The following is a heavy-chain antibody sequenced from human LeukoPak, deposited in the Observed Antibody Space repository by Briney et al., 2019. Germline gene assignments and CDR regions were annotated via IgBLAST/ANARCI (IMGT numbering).Heavy chain of an antibody. V-gene: IGHV1-69*13. Sequence: SVKVSCKASGGTFSSYAISWVRQAPGQGLEWMGGIIPIIGTANYAQKFQGRVTITADESTSTAYMELSSLRSEDTAVYYCARGNAGSSWPLYYYYYGMDVWGQGTTVTVSS. CDR1: GGTFSSYA. J-gene: IGHJ6*02. D-gene: IGHD6-13*01. CDR3: ARGNAGSSWPLYYYYYGMDV. CDR2: IIPIIGTA.